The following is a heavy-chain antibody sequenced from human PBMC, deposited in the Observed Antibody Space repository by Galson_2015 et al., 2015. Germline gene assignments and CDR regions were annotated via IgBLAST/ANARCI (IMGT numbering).Heavy chain of an antibody. CDR3: ARDTAAAGVDY. CDR2: IYYSGST. CDR1: GGSISSYY. D-gene: IGHD6-13*01. V-gene: IGHV4-59*01. J-gene: IGHJ4*02. Sequence: LSLTCTVSGGSISSYYWSWIRQPPGKGLEWIGYIYYSGSTNYNPSLKSRVTISVDTSKNQFSLKLSSVTAADTAVYYCARDTAAAGVDYWGQGTLVTVSS.